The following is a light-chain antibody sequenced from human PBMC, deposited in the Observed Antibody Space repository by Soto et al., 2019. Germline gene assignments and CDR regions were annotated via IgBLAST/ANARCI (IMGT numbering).Light chain of an antibody. J-gene: IGLJ1*01. CDR1: SSDVGGYAY. Sequence: QSALTQPASVSGSPGQSITISCTGTSSDVGGYAYASWYQQHPGRAPKLIIYEVSNRPSGVSNRFSGSRSGNTASLTISGLQAEDEADYYCNSYTSGSTYVFGTGTKLTVL. CDR2: EVS. V-gene: IGLV2-14*01. CDR3: NSYTSGSTYV.